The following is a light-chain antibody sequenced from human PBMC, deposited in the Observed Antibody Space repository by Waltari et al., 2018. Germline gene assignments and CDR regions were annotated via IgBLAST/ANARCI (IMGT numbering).Light chain of an antibody. CDR3: VLSMGSGIWV. Sequence: QTVVTQEPSLSVSPGGTVTLTCGLSSGSVSTTSYPSWYQQAPGQDPRTLIFDPNTRPSGVPDRFSGSILDNKAALTITGAQADDESDYYCVLSMGSGIWVFGGGTKLTVL. CDR1: SGSVSTTSY. J-gene: IGLJ3*02. V-gene: IGLV8-61*01. CDR2: DPN.